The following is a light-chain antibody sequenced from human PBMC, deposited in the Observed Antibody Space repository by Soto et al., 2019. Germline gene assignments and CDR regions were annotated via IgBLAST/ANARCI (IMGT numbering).Light chain of an antibody. J-gene: IGLJ7*01. CDR1: SGSVSTTHY. V-gene: IGLV8-61*01. Sequence: QTVVTQEPSFSVSPGGTVTLPCGLNSGSVSTTHYPAWYQQTPGQTPRTLIYSTNTRPAGVPARFPGSILGSKAALTITGAQGDDEGDYYWLLYLGSGTWVFGGGTQLTVL. CDR3: LLYLGSGTWV. CDR2: STN.